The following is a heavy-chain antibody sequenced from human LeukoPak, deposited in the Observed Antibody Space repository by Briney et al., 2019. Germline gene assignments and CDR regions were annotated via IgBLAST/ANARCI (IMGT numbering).Heavy chain of an antibody. V-gene: IGHV3-23*01. D-gene: IGHD4-17*01. Sequence: GGSLRLSCAASGFTFSIYGMSWVRQAPGRGLEWVSAMSGSGGSTYYADSVKGRFTISRDNSKNTLYLQMNSLRAEDTAVYYCAKRDTVTTVLGGYYYYYMDVWGEGTTVTISS. CDR1: GFTFSIYG. J-gene: IGHJ6*03. CDR2: MSGSGGST. CDR3: AKRDTVTTVLGGYYYYYMDV.